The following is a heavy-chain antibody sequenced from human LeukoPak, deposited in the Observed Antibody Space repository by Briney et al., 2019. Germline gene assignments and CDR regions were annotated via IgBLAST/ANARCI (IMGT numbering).Heavy chain of an antibody. V-gene: IGHV1-2*02. J-gene: IGHJ4*02. Sequence: GASVKVSCKASGYTFTGYYMHWVRQAPGQGLEWMGWINPDTGTTSLAQKFQGRVTLTRDTAISTVSIEVTRLTSDDTAICYCARGSGSNSPRYLKGDFWGQGTLLTVSS. D-gene: IGHD3-10*01. CDR1: GYTFTGYY. CDR2: INPDTGTT. CDR3: ARGSGSNSPRYLKGDF.